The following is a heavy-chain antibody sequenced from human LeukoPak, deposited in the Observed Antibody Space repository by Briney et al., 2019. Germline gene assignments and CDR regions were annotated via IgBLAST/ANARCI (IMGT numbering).Heavy chain of an antibody. Sequence: SETLSLTCTVSGGSISSYYWSWIRQPPGKGLEWLGYIYYSGSTNYNPSLKSRVTISVDTSKNQFSLRLSSVTAADTAVYYCARVTGYMIEDYFDYWGQGTLVTVSS. CDR1: GGSISSYY. D-gene: IGHD3-22*01. CDR3: ARVTGYMIEDYFDY. V-gene: IGHV4-59*01. J-gene: IGHJ4*02. CDR2: IYYSGST.